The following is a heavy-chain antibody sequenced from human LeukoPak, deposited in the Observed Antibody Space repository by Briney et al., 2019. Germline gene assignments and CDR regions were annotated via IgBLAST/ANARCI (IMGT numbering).Heavy chain of an antibody. D-gene: IGHD1-26*01. CDR2: MKPNSGNT. Sequence: ASVKVSCKASGYTFTSYDINWVRQATGQGLEWMGWMKPNSGNTGCAQKFQGRITMTRNTSISTAYMELSSLRSEDTAVYYCARDGFLLESPTWGYWGQGTLVTVSS. CDR1: GYTFTSYD. V-gene: IGHV1-8*01. CDR3: ARDGFLLESPTWGY. J-gene: IGHJ4*02.